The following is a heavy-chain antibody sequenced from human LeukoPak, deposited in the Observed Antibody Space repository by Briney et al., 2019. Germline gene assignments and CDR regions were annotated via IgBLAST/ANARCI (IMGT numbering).Heavy chain of an antibody. D-gene: IGHD1-7*01. V-gene: IGHV3-33*01. Sequence: GGSLRLSCAASGFTFSGYGMHWVRQAPGKGLEWVATIWYDGSIQYYADSVKGRFTISRESSKNTLYLQMNSLRAEDTAVFYCARNDPGNFGMDVWGQGTTVTVSS. CDR1: GFTFSGYG. J-gene: IGHJ6*02. CDR3: ARNDPGNFGMDV. CDR2: IWYDGSIQ.